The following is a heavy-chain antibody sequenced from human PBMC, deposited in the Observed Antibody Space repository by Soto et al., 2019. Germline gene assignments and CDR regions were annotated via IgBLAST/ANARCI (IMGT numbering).Heavy chain of an antibody. CDR3: AKDKVDHNSVWDPFDI. J-gene: IGHJ3*02. D-gene: IGHD2-15*01. Sequence: LRLSCAASGFTFSDYAMSWVRQAPGKGLEWVSGLGGSNSDTHYAASVEGRFTVSRDNSRSTLFLQMNSLRVEDTAVYYCAKDKVDHNSVWDPFDIWGHGTMVTVSS. CDR1: GFTFSDYA. CDR2: LGGSNSDT. V-gene: IGHV3-23*01.